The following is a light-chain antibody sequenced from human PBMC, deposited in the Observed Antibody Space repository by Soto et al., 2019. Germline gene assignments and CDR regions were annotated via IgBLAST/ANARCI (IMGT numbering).Light chain of an antibody. Sequence: EVLMTQSPVTLSLSPGETATLSCGASQSVGDKLAWYQQKPGQAPRLLIFAASSRDSGIPARFSGSGSGTEFTLTISSLQSEDFAAYYCQQYNEWPWTFGQGTKVDIK. J-gene: IGKJ1*01. V-gene: IGKV3-15*01. CDR2: AAS. CDR1: QSVGDK. CDR3: QQYNEWPWT.